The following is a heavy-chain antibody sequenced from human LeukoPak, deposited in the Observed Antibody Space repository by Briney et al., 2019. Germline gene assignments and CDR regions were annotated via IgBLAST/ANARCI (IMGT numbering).Heavy chain of an antibody. Sequence: SETLSLTCTVSGGSISSSSYCWGWLPQPPGKGREWIVSVSYSGSTYHNPSRKSRITIPVDTSKNPFYLMLGSVADADAAVYFCARHARKRGIAAPGSPGGFVPWGQGTLVTVSS. J-gene: IGHJ5*02. V-gene: IGHV4-39*01. CDR3: ARHARKRGIAAPGSPGGFVP. CDR2: VSYSGST. D-gene: IGHD6-13*01. CDR1: GGSISSSSYC.